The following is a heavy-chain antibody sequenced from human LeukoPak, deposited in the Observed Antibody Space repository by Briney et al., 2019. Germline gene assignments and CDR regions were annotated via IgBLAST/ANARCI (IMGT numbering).Heavy chain of an antibody. CDR1: GYTFTSYY. CDR2: INPSGGST. Sequence: ASVKVSCKASGYTFTSYYMHWVQQAPGQGLEWMGIINPSGGSTSYAQKFQGRVTMTRDTSTSTVYMELSSLRSEDTAVYYCARVTPPYCSSTSCYLDYWGQGTLVTVSS. J-gene: IGHJ4*02. CDR3: ARVTPPYCSSTSCYLDY. D-gene: IGHD2-2*01. V-gene: IGHV1-46*01.